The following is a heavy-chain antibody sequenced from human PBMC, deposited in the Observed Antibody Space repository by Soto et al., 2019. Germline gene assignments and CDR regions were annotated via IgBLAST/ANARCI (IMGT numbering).Heavy chain of an antibody. CDR3: AKADCSSTSCPTSDAFDI. D-gene: IGHD2-2*01. Sequence: GGSLRLSCAASGFTFSSYAMSWVRQAPGKGLEWVSAISGSGGSTYYADSVKGRFTISRDNSKNTLYLQMNSLRAEDTAVYYCAKADCSSTSCPTSDAFDIWGQGTMVTVSS. CDR1: GFTFSSYA. J-gene: IGHJ3*02. CDR2: ISGSGGST. V-gene: IGHV3-23*01.